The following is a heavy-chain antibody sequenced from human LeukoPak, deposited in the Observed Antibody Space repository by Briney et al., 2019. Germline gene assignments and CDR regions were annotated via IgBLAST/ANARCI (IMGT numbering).Heavy chain of an antibody. CDR1: GYTFTNYG. Sequence: ASVKVSCKASGYTFTNYGISWVRQAPGQGLEWMGWISANNGNTNYAQKLQGRVTMTRDTSTSTVYMELRSLTSDDTAVYYCTRVGVGATNWFDPWGQGTLVTVS. D-gene: IGHD2-15*01. V-gene: IGHV1-18*01. CDR3: TRVGVGATNWFDP. J-gene: IGHJ5*02. CDR2: ISANNGNT.